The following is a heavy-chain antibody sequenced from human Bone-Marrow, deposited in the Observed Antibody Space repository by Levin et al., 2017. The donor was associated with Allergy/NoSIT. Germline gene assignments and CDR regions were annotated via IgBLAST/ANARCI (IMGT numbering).Heavy chain of an antibody. Sequence: SETLSLTCAVSGDSITSGGYSWSWIRQPPGKGLEWIGHIYQSGTTDYNPSLKSRVTISRDTSKNQYSLKLTSVTAADTAVYFCVRSADFAGHQFDPWGQGTRVTVSS. CDR1: GDSITSGGYS. V-gene: IGHV4-30-2*01. CDR3: VRSADFAGHQFDP. D-gene: IGHD3-3*01. J-gene: IGHJ5*02. CDR2: IYQSGTT.